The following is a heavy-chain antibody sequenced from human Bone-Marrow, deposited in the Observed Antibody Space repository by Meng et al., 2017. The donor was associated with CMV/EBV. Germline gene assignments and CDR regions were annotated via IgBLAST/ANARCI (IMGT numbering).Heavy chain of an antibody. J-gene: IGHJ4*02. Sequence: SETLSLTCAVYGGSFSGYYWSWIRQPPGKGLEWIGEINHRGSTNYNPSLKSRVTISVDTSKNQFSLKLSSVTAADTAVYYCARGRRTVTTSPPMSREGGRFFDYWGQGTLVTVSS. CDR1: GGSFSGYY. V-gene: IGHV4-34*01. CDR2: INHRGST. CDR3: ARGRRTVTTSPPMSREGGRFFDY. D-gene: IGHD4-17*01.